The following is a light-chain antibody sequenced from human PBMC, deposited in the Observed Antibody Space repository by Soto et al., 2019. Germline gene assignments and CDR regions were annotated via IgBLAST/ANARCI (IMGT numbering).Light chain of an antibody. CDR1: SSDVGGYKY. V-gene: IGLV2-14*01. J-gene: IGLJ1*01. Sequence: QSALTQPASVSGSPGQSITVSCTGTSSDVGGYKYVSWYQHHPGRAPKLMIYEVSDRPPGVSDRFSGSKSGITASLTISGLQTEDEADYYCISYTDRQSYLFGTGTKVTVL. CDR2: EVS. CDR3: ISYTDRQSYL.